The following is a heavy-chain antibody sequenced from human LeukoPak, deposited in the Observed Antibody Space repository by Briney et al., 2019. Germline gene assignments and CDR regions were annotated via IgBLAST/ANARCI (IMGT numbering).Heavy chain of an antibody. CDR1: GFTFSSYW. J-gene: IGHJ4*02. Sequence: GGSLRLSCAASGFTFSSYWMSWVRQAPGKGLEWVANIKQDGSGKYYVDSVRGRFTISRDNSKNTLSLQMNSLRGEDTAVYYCAKDYPLDYWGQGTLVTVSS. V-gene: IGHV3-7*03. CDR2: IKQDGSGK. CDR3: AKDYPLDY.